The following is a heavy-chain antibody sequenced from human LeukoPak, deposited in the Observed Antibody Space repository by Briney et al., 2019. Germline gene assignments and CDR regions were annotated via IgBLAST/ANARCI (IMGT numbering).Heavy chain of an antibody. CDR2: IYYSGST. CDR1: GGSISSYY. Sequence: SETLSLTCTVSGGSISSYYWSWIRQPPGKGLEWIGYIYYSGSTNYNPSLKSRVTISVDTSKNQFSLKLSSVTAADTAVYFCARGKSRWSHIDYWGQGTLVTVSS. V-gene: IGHV4-59*01. CDR3: ARGKSRWSHIDY. D-gene: IGHD3-3*01. J-gene: IGHJ4*02.